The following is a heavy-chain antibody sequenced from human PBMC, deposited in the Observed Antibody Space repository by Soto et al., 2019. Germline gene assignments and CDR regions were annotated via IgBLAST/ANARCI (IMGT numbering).Heavy chain of an antibody. CDR2: MNPNSGNT. CDR3: AREIGGTTVTLNYYYYMDV. CDR1: GYTFTSYD. V-gene: IGHV1-8*01. J-gene: IGHJ6*03. D-gene: IGHD4-17*01. Sequence: QVQLVQSGAEVKKPGASVKVSCKASGYTFTSYDINWVRQATGQGLECMGWMNPNSGNTGYAQKFQGRVTMTRNTSISTAYMELSSLRSEDTAVYYCAREIGGTTVTLNYYYYMDVWGKGTTVTVSS.